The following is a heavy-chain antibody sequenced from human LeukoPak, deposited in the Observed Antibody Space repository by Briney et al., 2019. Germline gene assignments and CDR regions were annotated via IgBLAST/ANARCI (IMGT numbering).Heavy chain of an antibody. D-gene: IGHD3-22*01. V-gene: IGHV5-51*01. CDR2: IYPGDSDT. J-gene: IGHJ4*02. CDR3: ARRTYDSSGYWTYYFDY. Sequence: GESLKISCKGSGYSFTSYWIGWVRQMPGKGLEWMGIIYPGDSDTRYSPSFQGQVTISADKSISTAYLQWSSLKASDTAMYYCARRTYDSSGYWTYYFDYWGQGTLVTVSS. CDR1: GYSFTSYW.